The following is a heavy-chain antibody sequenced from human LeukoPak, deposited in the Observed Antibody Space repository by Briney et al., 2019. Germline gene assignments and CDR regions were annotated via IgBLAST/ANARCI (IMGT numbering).Heavy chain of an antibody. D-gene: IGHD2-21*01. Sequence: HSGGSLRLSCAASGFTFRNFAMAWVRQAPGKRLEWVSSITDTGDATGYTESVKGRFTISRDNSKGTVWLQMNSLRAEDTAIYYCAKSDCGSDGCKLYNYWXXXXXXXXXXXSXXAPTFD. J-gene: IGHJ2*01. CDR2: ITDTGDAT. CDR3: AKSDCGSDGCKLYNYWXXXXXXXXXXXSXXAPTFD. CDR1: GFTFRNFA. V-gene: IGHV3-23*01.